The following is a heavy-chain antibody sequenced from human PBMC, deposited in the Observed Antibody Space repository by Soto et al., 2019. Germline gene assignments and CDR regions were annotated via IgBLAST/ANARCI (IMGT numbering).Heavy chain of an antibody. V-gene: IGHV3-23*01. CDR2: ISGSGGST. J-gene: IGHJ4*02. Sequence: PGGSLRLSCAASGFTFSSYAMSWARQAPGKGLEWVSTISGSGGSTYYAGSLKGRFTISRDTAKNTLYLQMHSLRAEDTAVYYCAKGYGYSYGLYYFDYWGQGTLVTVSS. CDR1: GFTFSSYA. D-gene: IGHD5-18*01. CDR3: AKGYGYSYGLYYFDY.